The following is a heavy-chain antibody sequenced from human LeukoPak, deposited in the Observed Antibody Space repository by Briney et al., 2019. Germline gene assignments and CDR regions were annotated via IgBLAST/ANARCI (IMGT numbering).Heavy chain of an antibody. CDR3: ARDEWAAAGAVDY. V-gene: IGHV1-69*05. J-gene: IGHJ4*02. CDR2: IIPIFGTA. CDR1: GYTFTSYG. Sequence: SVKVSCKASGYTFTSYGISWVRQAPGQGLEWMGRIIPIFGTANYAQKFQGRVTITTDESTSTAYMELSSLRSEDTAVYYCARDEWAAAGAVDYWGQGTLVTVSS. D-gene: IGHD6-13*01.